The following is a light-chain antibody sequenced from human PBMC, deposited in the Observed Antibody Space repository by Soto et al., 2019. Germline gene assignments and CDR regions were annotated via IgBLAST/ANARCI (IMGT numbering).Light chain of an antibody. Sequence: DIQMTQSPSTLSASVGDRVTITCRASQSISSWLAWYQQKPGKAPKLLIYKASTLESGVPSRFSGSGSGTEFTLTISGLQPDDFGTYYCQQYNTYPWTFGQGTKVDIK. CDR2: KAS. CDR1: QSISSW. CDR3: QQYNTYPWT. V-gene: IGKV1-5*03. J-gene: IGKJ1*01.